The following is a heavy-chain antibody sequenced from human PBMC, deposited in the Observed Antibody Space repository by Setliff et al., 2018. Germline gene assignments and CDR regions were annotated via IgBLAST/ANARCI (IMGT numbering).Heavy chain of an antibody. CDR3: ARGYYDSYARYYVVGDY. Sequence: GGSLRLSCAASGFTFDDYGMSWVRQAPGRGLEWVSGINWNGGRTGYADSVKGRFTISRDNSKNTLYLQMNSLRAEDTAVYYCARGYYDSYARYYVVGDYWGQGTPVTVSS. CDR1: GFTFDDYG. CDR2: INWNGGRT. J-gene: IGHJ4*02. V-gene: IGHV3-20*04. D-gene: IGHD3-22*01.